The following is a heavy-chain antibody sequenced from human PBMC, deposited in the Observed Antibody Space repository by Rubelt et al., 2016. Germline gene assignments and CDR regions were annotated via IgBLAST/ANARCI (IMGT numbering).Heavy chain of an antibody. J-gene: IGHJ4*02. CDR3: AKEFLCDY. CDR1: GFTFSDYW. CDR2: ISVSGDCT. V-gene: IGHV3-23*01. Sequence: EVQLMESGGGLVQPGGSLRISCAASGFTFSDYWMSWVRQAPGKGLEGVSSISVSGDCTYYADSVKGRLTISRDNSKNTLYLQMNSLRAEDTAVYYCAKEFLCDYWGQGALVTVSS.